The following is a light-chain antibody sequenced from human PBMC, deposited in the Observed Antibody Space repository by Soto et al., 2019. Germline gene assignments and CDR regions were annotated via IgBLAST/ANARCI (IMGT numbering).Light chain of an antibody. CDR3: SSYTSTSTRV. CDR1: SSDVGGYNY. Sequence: QSALTQPASVSGSPGQSSTISCTGTSSDVGGYNYFSWYQQHPGKAPKLMIYEVSNRPSGVSNRFSGSKSGSTASLTVSGLQAEDEADYYCSSYTSTSTRVFGGGTKLTVL. CDR2: EVS. J-gene: IGLJ3*02. V-gene: IGLV2-14*01.